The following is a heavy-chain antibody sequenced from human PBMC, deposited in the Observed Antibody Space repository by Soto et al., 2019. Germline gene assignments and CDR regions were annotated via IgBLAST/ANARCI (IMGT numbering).Heavy chain of an antibody. V-gene: IGHV4-31*01. CDR2: IYDRGSA. CDR1: TASLSSGDYY. Sequence: NPSETLSLACIVATASLSSGDYYWSWIRQHPGKGLEWIGYIYDRGSAHYNPSLKSPGTMTVDTAKNQFSLTLSSVTAPATTTYFCGRDVSSNCHYFDYWGQGTLVTVSS. J-gene: IGHJ4*02. D-gene: IGHD6-13*01. CDR3: GRDVSSNCHYFDY.